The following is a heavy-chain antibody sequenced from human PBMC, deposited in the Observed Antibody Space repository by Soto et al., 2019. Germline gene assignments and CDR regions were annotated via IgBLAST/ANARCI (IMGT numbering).Heavy chain of an antibody. J-gene: IGHJ6*02. CDR2: ISAYNGNT. CDR1: GYIFINYG. V-gene: IGHV1-18*01. CDR3: ARAVGYYYGMDV. Sequence: QVQLVQSGAEXXXPGXSVKVSCKASGYIFINYGINWVRQAPGQGLEWMGWISAYNGNTNYAQKLQGRVTMTTDTSTSTAYMEVRSLRSDDTAVYYCARAVGYYYGMDVWGQGTTVTVSS. D-gene: IGHD2-15*01.